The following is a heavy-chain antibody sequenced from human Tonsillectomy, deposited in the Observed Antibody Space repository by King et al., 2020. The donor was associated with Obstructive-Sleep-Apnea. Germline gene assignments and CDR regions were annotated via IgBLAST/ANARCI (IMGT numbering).Heavy chain of an antibody. V-gene: IGHV3-30-3*01. CDR3: AREGYSSSWYERGYSQH. CDR1: GFTFSSYA. Sequence: QVQLVESGGGVVQPGRSLRLSCAASGFTFSSYAMHWVRQAPGKGLEWVAVISYDGSNKYYADSVKGRFTISRDNSKNTLYLQMNSLRAEDTAVYYCAREGYSSSWYERGYSQHWGQGTLVTVSS. CDR2: ISYDGSNK. J-gene: IGHJ1*01. D-gene: IGHD6-13*01.